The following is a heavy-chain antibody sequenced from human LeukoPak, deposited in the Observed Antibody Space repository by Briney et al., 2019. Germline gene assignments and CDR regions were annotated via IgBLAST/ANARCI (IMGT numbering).Heavy chain of an antibody. CDR3: ARVGVSYYYYYYGMDV. Sequence: PGGSLRLSCAASGFTFSSYSMNWVRQAPGKGLEWVSSISSSSSYIYYADSVKGRFTISRDNAKNSLYLQMNSPRAEDTAVYYCARVGVSYYYYYYGMDVWGQGTTVTVSS. J-gene: IGHJ6*02. V-gene: IGHV3-21*01. D-gene: IGHD3-16*01. CDR2: ISSSSSYI. CDR1: GFTFSSYS.